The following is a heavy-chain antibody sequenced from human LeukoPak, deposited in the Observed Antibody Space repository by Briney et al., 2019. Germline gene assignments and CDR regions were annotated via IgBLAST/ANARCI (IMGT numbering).Heavy chain of an antibody. D-gene: IGHD1-26*01. CDR3: ARFYANEWELPH. CDR2: ISYDGSNK. CDR1: GFTFSSYA. V-gene: IGHV3-30*04. Sequence: GGSLRLSCAASGFTFSSYAMHWVRQAPGKGLEWVALISYDGSNKYYADSVKGRFTISRDNSKSTLYLQMNSLRAEDTAVYYCARFYANEWELPHWGQGALVTVSS. J-gene: IGHJ4*02.